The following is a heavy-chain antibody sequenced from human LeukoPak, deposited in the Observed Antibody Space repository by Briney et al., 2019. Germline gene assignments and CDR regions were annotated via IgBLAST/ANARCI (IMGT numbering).Heavy chain of an antibody. CDR1: GGSISSYY. CDR2: IYYSGST. Sequence: SETLSITCTVSGGSISSYYWSWIRQPPGKGLEWIGYIYYSGSTNYNPSLKSRVTISVDTSKNQFSLKLSSVTAADTAVYYCARGWQFVGPWGQGTLVTVSS. V-gene: IGHV4-59*01. J-gene: IGHJ4*02. CDR3: ARGWQFVGP. D-gene: IGHD1-26*01.